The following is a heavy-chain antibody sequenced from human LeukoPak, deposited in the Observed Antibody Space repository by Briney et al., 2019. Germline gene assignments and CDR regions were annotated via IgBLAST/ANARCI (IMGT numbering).Heavy chain of an antibody. J-gene: IGHJ5*02. D-gene: IGHD3-16*01. CDR2: INHSGSA. CDR3: ARGNGGPRGWFDP. Sequence: SETLSLTCAVYGGSFSGYYWSWIRQPPGKGLEWIGEINHSGSANYNPSLKSRVTISVDTSKNQFSLKLSSVTAADTAVYYCARGNGGPRGWFDPWGQGTLVTVSS. V-gene: IGHV4-34*01. CDR1: GGSFSGYY.